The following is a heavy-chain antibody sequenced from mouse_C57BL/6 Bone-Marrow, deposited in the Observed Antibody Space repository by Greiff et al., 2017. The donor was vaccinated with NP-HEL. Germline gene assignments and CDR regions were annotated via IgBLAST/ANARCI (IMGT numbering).Heavy chain of an antibody. CDR3: TRDYYSNWGY. CDR1: GYTFTSYW. CDR2: IYPGSGST. V-gene: IGHV1-55*01. Sequence: QVQLQQPGAELVKPGASVKMSCKASGYTFTSYWITWVKQRPGQGLEWIGDIYPGSGSTNYNEKFKSKATLTVDTSSSTAYMQHSGLTSEDSAVYYGTRDYYSNWGYWGQGTTLTVSS. D-gene: IGHD2-5*01. J-gene: IGHJ2*01.